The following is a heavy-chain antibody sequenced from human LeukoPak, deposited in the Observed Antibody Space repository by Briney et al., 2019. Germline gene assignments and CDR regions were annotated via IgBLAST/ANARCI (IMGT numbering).Heavy chain of an antibody. Sequence: GGSLKLSCAASGFTVSSNYMSWVRQAPGKGLEWVSVIYSGGSTYYADSVKGRFTISRDNSKNTLYLQMNSLRAEDTAVYYCARGRNWNYNYYYMYVWGIGTTVPVSS. CDR3: ARGRNWNYNYYYMYV. CDR2: IYSGGST. V-gene: IGHV3-53*01. CDR1: GFTVSSNY. D-gene: IGHD1-20*01. J-gene: IGHJ6*03.